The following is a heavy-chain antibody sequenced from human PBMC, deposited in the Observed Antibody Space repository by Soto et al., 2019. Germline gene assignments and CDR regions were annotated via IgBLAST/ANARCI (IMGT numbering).Heavy chain of an antibody. CDR3: AKDRSGLPEYFQH. D-gene: IGHD3-10*01. CDR2: ISGSGGST. Sequence: GGSLRLSCAASGFTFSSYAMSWVRQTPGKGLEWVSAISGSGGSTYYADSVKGRFTISRDNSKNTLYLQMNRLRAEDTAVYYCAKDRSGLPEYFQHWGQGTLVTVSS. CDR1: GFTFSSYA. J-gene: IGHJ1*01. V-gene: IGHV3-23*01.